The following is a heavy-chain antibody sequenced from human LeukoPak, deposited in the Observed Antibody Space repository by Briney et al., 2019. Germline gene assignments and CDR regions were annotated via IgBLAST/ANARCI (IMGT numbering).Heavy chain of an antibody. CDR1: GYTFTSYG. D-gene: IGHD3-9*01. CDR2: ISAYNGNT. Sequence: ASVKVSCKASGYTFTSYGISWVRQAPGQGLEWMGWISAYNGNTNYAQKIQGRVTMTTDTSTSTAYMELRSLRSDDTAVYYCARYASETYYYYMDVWGKGTTVTVSS. CDR3: ARYASETYYYYMDV. J-gene: IGHJ6*03. V-gene: IGHV1-18*01.